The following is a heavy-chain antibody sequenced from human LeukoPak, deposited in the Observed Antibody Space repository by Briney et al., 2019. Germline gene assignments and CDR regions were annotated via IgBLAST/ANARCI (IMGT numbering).Heavy chain of an antibody. CDR2: ISGSGGST. J-gene: IGHJ4*02. D-gene: IGHD6-19*01. Sequence: GGSLRLSCAASGFTFSNHAMSWVRQAPGKGPEWVSTISGSGGSTYYADSVKGRFTISRDSSKSTLYLQMNSLRAEDTAVYYCAKGRWSSGWDPFDYWGQGTLVTVSS. V-gene: IGHV3-23*01. CDR1: GFTFSNHA. CDR3: AKGRWSSGWDPFDY.